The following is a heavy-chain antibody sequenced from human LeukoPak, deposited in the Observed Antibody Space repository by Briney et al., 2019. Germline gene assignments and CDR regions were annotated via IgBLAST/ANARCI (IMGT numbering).Heavy chain of an antibody. Sequence: GGSLRLSCAASGFTFNSYPMHWVRQAPGKGLEWVAVISYVGTNKYYADSVKGRFTISRDNSRNTLYLQMSSLRAEDTAVCYCAREVGGGFAYWGQGTLVTVSS. J-gene: IGHJ4*02. CDR3: AREVGGGFAY. CDR1: GFTFNSYP. V-gene: IGHV3-30-3*01. CDR2: ISYVGTNK. D-gene: IGHD2-15*01.